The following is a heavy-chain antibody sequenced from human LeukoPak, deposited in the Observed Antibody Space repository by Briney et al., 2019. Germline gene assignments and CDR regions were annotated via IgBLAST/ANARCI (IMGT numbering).Heavy chain of an antibody. D-gene: IGHD5-18*01. J-gene: IGHJ4*01. V-gene: IGHV7-4-1*02. CDR3: ARGGYSYGVLFDY. CDR2: INTNTGNP. CDR1: GYTFTSYA. Sequence: ASVKVSCKASGYTFTSYAMNWVRQAPGQGLEWMGWINTNTGNPTYAQGFTGRFVFSLDTSVSTAYLQISSLKAEDTAVYYCARGGYSYGVLFDYXXXXXXVTXSS.